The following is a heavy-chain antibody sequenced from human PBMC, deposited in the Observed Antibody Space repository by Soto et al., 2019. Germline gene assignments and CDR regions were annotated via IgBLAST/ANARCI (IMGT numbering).Heavy chain of an antibody. CDR1: GFTVSSYW. V-gene: IGHV3-7*01. J-gene: IGHJ4*02. Sequence: PGGSLRLSCAASGFTVSSYWMSWVRQAPGKGLEWVANIKQDGSEKYYVDPVKGRFTISRDNAKNSLYLQMNSLRAEDTAVYYCARDYGSGRYPHIWGQGTLVTVSS. CDR3: ARDYGSGRYPHI. CDR2: IKQDGSEK. D-gene: IGHD3-10*01.